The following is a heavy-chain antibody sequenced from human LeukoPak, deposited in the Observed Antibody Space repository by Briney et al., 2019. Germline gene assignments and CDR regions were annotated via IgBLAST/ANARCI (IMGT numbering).Heavy chain of an antibody. J-gene: IGHJ4*02. CDR1: GGSISSSSYY. CDR2: IYYSGST. V-gene: IGHV4-39*01. CDR3: ARHVGATHDY. D-gene: IGHD1-26*01. Sequence: SETLSLTCTVSGGSISSSSYYWGWIRQPPGKGLEWIGSIYYSGSTYYNPSLKSRVTISVDTSKNQFSLKLLSVTAADTAVYYCARHVGATHDYWGQGTLVTVSS.